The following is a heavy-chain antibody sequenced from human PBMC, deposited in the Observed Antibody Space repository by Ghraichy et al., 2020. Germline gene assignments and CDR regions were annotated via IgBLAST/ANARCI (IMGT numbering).Heavy chain of an antibody. Sequence: ASVKVSCKASGYTFTGYYMHWVRQAPGQGLEWMGWINPNSGGTNYAQKFQGRVTMTRDTSISTAYMELSRLRSDDTAVYYCARRSPKGYGDYPYNWFDPWGQGTLVTVSS. CDR2: INPNSGGT. V-gene: IGHV1-2*02. J-gene: IGHJ5*02. CDR1: GYTFTGYY. D-gene: IGHD4-17*01. CDR3: ARRSPKGYGDYPYNWFDP.